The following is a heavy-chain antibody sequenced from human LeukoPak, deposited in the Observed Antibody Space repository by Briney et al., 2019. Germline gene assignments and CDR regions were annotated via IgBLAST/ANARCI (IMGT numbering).Heavy chain of an antibody. CDR2: IKQDGSEK. D-gene: IGHD5-18*01. V-gene: IGHV3-7*03. CDR1: GFSLSSYW. Sequence: GGSLRLSCAASGFSLSSYWMSWVRQAPGKGLEWVANIKQDGSEKYYVDSVKGRFTISRDNAKNSLYLQMNSLRAEDTAVYYCARDSRIQLWRDWGQGTLVTVSS. CDR3: ARDSRIQLWRD. J-gene: IGHJ4*02.